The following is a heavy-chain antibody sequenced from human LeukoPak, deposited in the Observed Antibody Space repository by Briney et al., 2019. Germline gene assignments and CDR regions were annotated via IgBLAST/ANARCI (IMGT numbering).Heavy chain of an antibody. CDR1: GLTFNNYA. J-gene: IGHJ4*02. CDR3: ARNGLAANGYFDY. Sequence: GGSLRLSCAVSGLTFNNYAMSWVRQAPGKGLEWVSYISTSGTTINYSDSVKGRFTISRDDAKKSLYLQMNSLRAEDTAVYYCARNGLAANGYFDYWGQGTLVTVSS. D-gene: IGHD2-8*01. CDR2: ISTSGTTI. V-gene: IGHV3-48*03.